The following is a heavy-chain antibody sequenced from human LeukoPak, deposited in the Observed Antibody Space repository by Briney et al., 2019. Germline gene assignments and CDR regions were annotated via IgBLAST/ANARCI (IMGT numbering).Heavy chain of an antibody. V-gene: IGHV6-1*01. CDR3: ARVRYSGYDFYYYYGMDV. CDR2: TYYRSKWYN. CDR1: GDSVSSNSAA. Sequence: SQTLSLTCAISGDSVSSNSAAWNWIRQSPSRGLEWLGRTYYRSKWYNDYAASVESRITINPDTSKNQFSLQLNSVTPEDTAVYYCARVRYSGYDFYYYYGMDVWGKGTTVTVSS. J-gene: IGHJ6*04. D-gene: IGHD5-12*01.